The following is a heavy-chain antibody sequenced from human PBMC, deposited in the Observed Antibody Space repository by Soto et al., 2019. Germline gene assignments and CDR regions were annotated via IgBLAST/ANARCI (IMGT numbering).Heavy chain of an antibody. CDR1: GGSFSGYY. J-gene: IGHJ4*02. CDR2: INHSGST. V-gene: IGHV4-34*01. Sequence: QVLLQQWGAGLLRPSETLSLTCAVYGGSFSGYYWSWIRQPPGKGLEWIGEINHSGSTNYNPSLKSRVTISVDTSKNQFSLKLSSVTAADTAVYCCARGISPWYGDYPLGLDFWGQGNLVTVSS. CDR3: ARGISPWYGDYPLGLDF. D-gene: IGHD4-17*01.